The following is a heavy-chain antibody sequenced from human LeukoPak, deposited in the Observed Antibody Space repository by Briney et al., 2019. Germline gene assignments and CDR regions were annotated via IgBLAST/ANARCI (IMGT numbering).Heavy chain of an antibody. Sequence: GGSLRLSCTASGFTLGTFTMHWVRQTPGKGLEWVALISYDGSNKYYADSVKGRFTISRDNSKNTLYLQMNSLGAEDTAVYYCARIRAKGPTSPFDYWGQGTLVTVSS. CDR3: ARIRAKGPTSPFDY. J-gene: IGHJ4*02. V-gene: IGHV3-30-3*01. CDR1: GFTLGTFT. CDR2: ISYDGSNK. D-gene: IGHD1-26*01.